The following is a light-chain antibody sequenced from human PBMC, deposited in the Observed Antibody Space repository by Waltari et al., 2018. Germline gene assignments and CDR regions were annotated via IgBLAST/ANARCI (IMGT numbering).Light chain of an antibody. CDR3: QQRSNWPPLLT. Sequence: EIVLTQSLATLSLSPGERANLSCRASQSVSRYLAWNQQKPGQAPRLLIYDTSSRATGIPARFSGSGSETDFTLTISSLEPEDSAVYYCQQRSNWPPLLTFGGGTKVEI. J-gene: IGKJ4*01. CDR2: DTS. V-gene: IGKV3-11*01. CDR1: QSVSRY.